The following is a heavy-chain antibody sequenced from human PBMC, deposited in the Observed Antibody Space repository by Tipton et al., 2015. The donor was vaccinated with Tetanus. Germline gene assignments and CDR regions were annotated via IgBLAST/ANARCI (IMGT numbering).Heavy chain of an antibody. CDR2: ISNSGST. V-gene: IGHV4-61*08. Sequence: GLVKPSETLSLTCTVSGGSFRGGDYQWNWIRQPPGKGLEWLAYISNSGSTNSNYSLKSRIFISRDTSKNQFSLRLSSVTAADSAIYYCARGLPREPFYFDYWGQGKQVSVSS. D-gene: IGHD1-26*01. CDR1: GGSFRGGDYQ. J-gene: IGHJ4*02. CDR3: ARGLPREPFYFDY.